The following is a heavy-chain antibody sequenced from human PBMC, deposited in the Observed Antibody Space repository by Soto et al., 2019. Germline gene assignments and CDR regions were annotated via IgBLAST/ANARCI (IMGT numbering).Heavy chain of an antibody. Sequence: GESLKISCKGSGYSFTSYWIGWVRRMPGKGLEWMGIIYPGDSDTRYSPSFQGQVTISADKSISTAYLQWSSLKASDTAMYYCARHLEMADWYYGMDVWGQGTTVTVSS. J-gene: IGHJ6*02. D-gene: IGHD3-3*01. CDR3: ARHLEMADWYYGMDV. CDR1: GYSFTSYW. V-gene: IGHV5-51*01. CDR2: IYPGDSDT.